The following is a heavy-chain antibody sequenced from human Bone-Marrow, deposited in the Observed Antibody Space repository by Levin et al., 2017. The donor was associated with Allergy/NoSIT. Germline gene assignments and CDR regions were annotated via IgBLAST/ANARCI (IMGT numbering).Heavy chain of an antibody. D-gene: IGHD1-26*01. CDR3: ARDKWELVWDYYHKDV. CDR2: IWYDGSK. Sequence: LSLPCAASGFPFSSSGMHWVRQAPGKGLEWVAVIWYDGSKYYADSVKGRFTISRDNSNKTLYLQMNSLRAEDTAVYYCARDKWELVWDYYHKDVWGQGTTVTVSS. V-gene: IGHV3-33*01. CDR1: GFPFSSSG. J-gene: IGHJ6*03.